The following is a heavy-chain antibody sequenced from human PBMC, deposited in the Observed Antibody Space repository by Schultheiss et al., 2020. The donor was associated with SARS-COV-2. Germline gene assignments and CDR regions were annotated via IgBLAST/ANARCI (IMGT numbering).Heavy chain of an antibody. CDR3: ARDYGSYYYGSGSYQPNWFDP. V-gene: IGHV1-2*06. D-gene: IGHD3-10*01. CDR1: GYTFTSYY. Sequence: ASVKVSCKASGYTFTSYYMHWVRQAPGQGLEWMGRINPNSGGTNYAQKFQGRVTMTRDTSISTAYMELSRLRSDDTAVYYCARDYGSYYYGSGSYQPNWFDPWGQGTLVTVSS. J-gene: IGHJ5*02. CDR2: INPNSGGT.